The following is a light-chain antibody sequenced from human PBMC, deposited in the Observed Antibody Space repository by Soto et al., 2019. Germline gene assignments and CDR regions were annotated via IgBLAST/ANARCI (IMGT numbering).Light chain of an antibody. CDR3: LSYTSANTRV. V-gene: IGLV2-14*01. Sequence: QSALTQPASVSGSPGQSITISCTGTSSDVGGYDYVSWYQLHPGKAPKLMIYEVNNRPSGVSNRFSGSKSGNTASLTISGLQPEDEADYYCLSYTSANTRVFGGGTKLTVL. CDR2: EVN. J-gene: IGLJ3*02. CDR1: SSDVGGYDY.